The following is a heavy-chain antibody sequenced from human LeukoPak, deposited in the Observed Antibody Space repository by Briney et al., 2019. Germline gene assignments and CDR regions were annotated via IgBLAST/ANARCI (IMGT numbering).Heavy chain of an antibody. Sequence: RASVKVSCKASGYTFTSYDINWVRQATGQGLEWMGWMNPNSGNTGYAQKFQGRVTITRNTSISTAYMELSSLRSEDTAVYYCATDHLIYYYGSGSDEAYWGQGTLVTVSS. D-gene: IGHD3-10*01. CDR1: GYTFTSYD. V-gene: IGHV1-8*03. J-gene: IGHJ4*02. CDR2: MNPNSGNT. CDR3: ATDHLIYYYGSGSDEAY.